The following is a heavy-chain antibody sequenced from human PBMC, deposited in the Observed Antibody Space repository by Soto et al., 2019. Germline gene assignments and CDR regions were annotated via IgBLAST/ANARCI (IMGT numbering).Heavy chain of an antibody. CDR2: IWYDGSNK. CDR1: GFTFSSYG. V-gene: IGHV3-33*01. Sequence: QVQLVESGGGVVQPGRSLRLSCAASGFTFSSYGMHWVRQAPGKGLEWVAVIWYDGSNKYYADSVKGRFTISRDNYKNTLYLQMNSLRAEDTAVYYCARDSTSCSSTSCYGEYYYYMDVWGKGTTVTVSS. CDR3: ARDSTSCSSTSCYGEYYYYMDV. J-gene: IGHJ6*03. D-gene: IGHD2-2*01.